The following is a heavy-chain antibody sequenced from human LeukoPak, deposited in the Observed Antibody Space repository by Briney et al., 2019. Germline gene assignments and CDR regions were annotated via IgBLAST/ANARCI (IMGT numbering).Heavy chain of an antibody. Sequence: ASVKVSCKASGYTFTGYYMHWVRQARGQGLEWMGWINPNRGGTNYAQKFQGRVTMTRDTSISTAYMELSRLRSDDTAVYYCARVRVTTVTYFDYWGQGTLVTVSS. CDR3: ARVRVTTVTYFDY. D-gene: IGHD4-17*01. CDR2: INPNRGGT. CDR1: GYTFTGYY. V-gene: IGHV1-2*02. J-gene: IGHJ4*02.